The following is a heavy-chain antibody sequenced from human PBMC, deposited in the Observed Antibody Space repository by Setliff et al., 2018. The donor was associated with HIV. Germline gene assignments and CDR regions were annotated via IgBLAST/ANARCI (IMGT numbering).Heavy chain of an antibody. CDR3: AKERFTLIGLDSFDI. CDR1: GSSLIELS. J-gene: IGHJ3*02. Sequence: ASVKVSCKVSGSSLIELSMHWVRQAPGKGLEWVGGFDPEDGKTIYAEKFQGRVTMTEDTSTDTAYMELSSLRSEDTAVYYCAKERFTLIGLDSFDIWGQGTMVTVSS. CDR2: FDPEDGKT. D-gene: IGHD3-22*01. V-gene: IGHV1-24*01.